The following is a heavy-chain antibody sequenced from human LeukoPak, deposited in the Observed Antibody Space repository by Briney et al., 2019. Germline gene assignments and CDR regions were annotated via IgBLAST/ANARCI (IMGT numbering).Heavy chain of an antibody. J-gene: IGHJ3*02. CDR3: AKDIGSGSYTTHAFDI. Sequence: GRSLRLSCAASGFTFDDYAMHWVRQAPGKGLEWVSGISWNSGSIGYADSVKGRLTISRDHAKNSLYLQMNSLRAEDTALYYCAKDIGSGSYTTHAFDIWGQGTMVTVSS. D-gene: IGHD3-10*01. CDR2: ISWNSGSI. V-gene: IGHV3-9*01. CDR1: GFTFDDYA.